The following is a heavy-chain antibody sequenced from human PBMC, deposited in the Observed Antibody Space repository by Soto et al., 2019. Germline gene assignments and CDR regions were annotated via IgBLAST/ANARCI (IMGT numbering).Heavy chain of an antibody. V-gene: IGHV3-7*03. Sequence: GGSLRLSCAASGFTFSSYWMSWVRQAPGKGLEWVARINQDGSEKYYVDSVKGRFTISRDNAKNSLYLQTNSLRAEDTAVYYCARDYPGGSYYDYWGQGTLVTVSS. D-gene: IGHD1-26*01. CDR3: ARDYPGGSYYDY. CDR1: GFTFSSYW. CDR2: INQDGSEK. J-gene: IGHJ4*02.